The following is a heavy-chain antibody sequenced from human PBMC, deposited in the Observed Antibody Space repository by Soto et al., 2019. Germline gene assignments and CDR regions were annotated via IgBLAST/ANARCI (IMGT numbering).Heavy chain of an antibody. D-gene: IGHD6-6*01. CDR2: ISWNSGSI. J-gene: IGHJ5*02. Sequence: EVQLVESGGGLVQPGRSLRLSCAASGFTFDDYAMHWVRQAPGKGLEWVSGISWNSGSIGYADSVKGRFTISRDNAKNSLYLQMNSLRAEDTALYYCEKDTRRREQLVPWFDPWGQGTLVTVSS. CDR1: GFTFDDYA. V-gene: IGHV3-9*01. CDR3: EKDTRRREQLVPWFDP.